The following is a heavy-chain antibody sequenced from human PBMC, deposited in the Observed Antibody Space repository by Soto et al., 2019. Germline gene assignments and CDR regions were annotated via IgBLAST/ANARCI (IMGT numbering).Heavy chain of an antibody. CDR3: ARVALAYCGGDCYSGSFDY. CDR2: ISSSSSTI. J-gene: IGHJ4*02. D-gene: IGHD2-21*02. Sequence: GGSLRLSCAASGFTFSSYSMNWVRQAPGKGLEWVSYISSSSSTIYYADSVKGRFTISRDNAKNSLYLQMNSLRDEDTAVYYCARVALAYCGGDCYSGSFDYWGQGTLVTVSS. V-gene: IGHV3-48*02. CDR1: GFTFSSYS.